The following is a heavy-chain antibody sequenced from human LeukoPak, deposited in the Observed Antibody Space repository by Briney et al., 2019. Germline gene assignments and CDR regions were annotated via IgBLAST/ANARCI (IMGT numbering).Heavy chain of an antibody. V-gene: IGHV4-39*01. CDR2: IYYSGST. J-gene: IGHJ6*03. Sequence: SETLSLTCTVSGGSISSSSYYWGWIRQPPGKGLEWIGSIYYSGSTYYNPSLKSRVTISVDTSKNQFSLKLNSVTAADTAVFYCARHKMVRGIGYYYYMDVWGKGTTVTISS. CDR3: ARHKMVRGIGYYYYMDV. CDR1: GGSISSSSYY. D-gene: IGHD3-10*01.